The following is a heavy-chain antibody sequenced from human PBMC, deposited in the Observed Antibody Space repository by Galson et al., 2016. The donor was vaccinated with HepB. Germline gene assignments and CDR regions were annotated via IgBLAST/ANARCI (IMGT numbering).Heavy chain of an antibody. Sequence: SLRLSCAASGFTVSSYWMSWVRQAPGKGLEWVANIKQDGSEEYYVDSVKGRFTISRDNAKNSLYLQMNSLRAEDTAVYYCVRRRGSGSHDYWGQGTLVTVAS. CDR2: IKQDGSEE. V-gene: IGHV3-7*05. J-gene: IGHJ4*02. CDR3: VRRRGSGSHDY. D-gene: IGHD3-10*01. CDR1: GFTVSSYW.